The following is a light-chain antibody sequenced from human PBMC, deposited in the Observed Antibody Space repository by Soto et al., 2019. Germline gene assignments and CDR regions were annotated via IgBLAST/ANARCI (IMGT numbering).Light chain of an antibody. CDR1: SSDVGGYNY. J-gene: IGLJ1*01. CDR2: DVG. CDR3: SSYTSSSTYV. Sequence: QSVLTQPASVSGSPGQSITISCTGTSSDVGGYNYVSWYQQNPGKAPKLMIYDVGNRPSGVSNRFSGSKSGNTASLTISGLQAEDEADYYCSSYTSSSTYVFGTGTKATVL. V-gene: IGLV2-14*01.